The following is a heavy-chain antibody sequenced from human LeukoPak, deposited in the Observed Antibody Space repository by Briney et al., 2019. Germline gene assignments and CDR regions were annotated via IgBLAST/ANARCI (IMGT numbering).Heavy chain of an antibody. V-gene: IGHV3-20*04. CDR2: INWNGEST. D-gene: IGHD1-26*01. CDR3: ARRGVVGTTEFDY. Sequence: GGSLRLSCAAPGFTFDDYGMSWVRQAPGKGLEWVSSINWNGESTSYADSVRGRFTIFRDNTKNSLYLQMNSLRVDDTALYYCARRGVVGTTEFDYWGQGTLVTVSS. J-gene: IGHJ4*02. CDR1: GFTFDDYG.